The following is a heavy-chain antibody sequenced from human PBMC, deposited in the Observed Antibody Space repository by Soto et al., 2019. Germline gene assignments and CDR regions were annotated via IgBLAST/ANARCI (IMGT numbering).Heavy chain of an antibody. CDR3: ARRVVYYDFWSGYSLYYYYGMDV. Sequence: KSSETLSLTCTVSGGSISSSIYYWGWLRHPPGKGLEWIGSIYYSGSTYYNPSLKSRVTISVDTSKNQFSLKLSSVTAAETAVYYCARRVVYYDFWSGYSLYYYYGMDVWGQGITVTVSS. CDR2: IYYSGST. D-gene: IGHD3-3*01. CDR1: GGSISSSIYY. J-gene: IGHJ6*02. V-gene: IGHV4-39*01.